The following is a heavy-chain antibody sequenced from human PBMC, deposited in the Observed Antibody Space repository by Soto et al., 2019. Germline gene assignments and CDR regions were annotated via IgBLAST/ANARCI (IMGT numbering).Heavy chain of an antibody. CDR3: ARIRRGYSYGNWFDP. CDR2: ISAYNGNT. V-gene: IGHV1-18*01. Sequence: ASVKVSCKASGYTFTSYGISWVRQAPGQGLEWMGWISAYNGNTNYAQKLQGRVTMTTDTSTSTAYMELRSLRSDDTAVYYCARIRRGYSYGNWFDPWGQGTLVTV. CDR1: GYTFTSYG. J-gene: IGHJ5*02. D-gene: IGHD5-18*01.